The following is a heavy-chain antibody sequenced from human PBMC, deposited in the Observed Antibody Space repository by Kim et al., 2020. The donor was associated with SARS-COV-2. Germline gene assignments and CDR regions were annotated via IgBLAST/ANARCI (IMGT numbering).Heavy chain of an antibody. V-gene: IGHV3-30*18. J-gene: IGHJ4*02. CDR1: GFTFSSYG. CDR3: AKESYYGSGSYYPRGNDY. D-gene: IGHD3-10*01. CDR2: ISYDGSNK. Sequence: GGSLRLSCAASGFTFSSYGMHWVRQAPGKGLEWVAVISYDGSNKYYADSVKGRFTISRDNSKNTLYLQMNSLRAEDTAVYYCAKESYYGSGSYYPRGNDYWGQGTLVTVSS.